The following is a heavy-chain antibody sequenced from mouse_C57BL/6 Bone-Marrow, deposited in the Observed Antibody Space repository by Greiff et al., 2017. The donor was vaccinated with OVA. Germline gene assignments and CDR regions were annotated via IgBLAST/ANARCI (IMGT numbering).Heavy chain of an antibody. V-gene: IGHV2-2*01. CDR3: ARSTMITTSYFDY. CDR1: GFSLTSYG. J-gene: IGHJ2*01. Sequence: VKLMESGPGLVQPSQSLSITCTVSGFSLTSYGVHWVRQSPGKGLEWLGVIWSGGSTDYNAAFISRLSISKDNSKSQVFFKMNSLQADDTAIYCCARSTMITTSYFDYWGQGTTLTVSS. CDR2: IWSGGST. D-gene: IGHD2-4*01.